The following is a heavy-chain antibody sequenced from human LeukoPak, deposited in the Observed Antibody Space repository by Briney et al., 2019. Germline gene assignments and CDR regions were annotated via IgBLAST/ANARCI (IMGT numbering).Heavy chain of an antibody. Sequence: GGSLRLSCAASGFTFSSYAMSWVRQAPGKGLEWVSVISGRGESTYYTDSVKGRFTISRDNSKNTLYLQMNSLRAEDTAVYYCARGGWELLPPYYFDYWGQGTLVTVSS. CDR1: GFTFSSYA. D-gene: IGHD1-26*01. J-gene: IGHJ4*02. CDR3: ARGGWELLPPYYFDY. CDR2: ISGRGEST. V-gene: IGHV3-23*01.